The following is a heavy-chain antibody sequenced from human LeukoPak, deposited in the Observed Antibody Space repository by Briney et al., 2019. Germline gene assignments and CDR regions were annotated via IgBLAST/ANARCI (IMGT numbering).Heavy chain of an antibody. CDR2: ISGSGGNT. CDR3: ARANTAMVTYYYYYMDV. J-gene: IGHJ6*03. D-gene: IGHD5-18*01. CDR1: GLTFSSYA. Sequence: GGSLRLSCAASGLTFSSYAMNWVRQAPGKGLEWVSAISGSGGNTYYADSVKGRFTISRDNSKNTLYLQMNSLRAEDTAVYYCARANTAMVTYYYYYMDVWGKGTTVTISS. V-gene: IGHV3-23*01.